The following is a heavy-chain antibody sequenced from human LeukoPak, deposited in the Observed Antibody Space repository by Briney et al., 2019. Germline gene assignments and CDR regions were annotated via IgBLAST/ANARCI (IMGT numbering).Heavy chain of an antibody. J-gene: IGHJ4*02. CDR3: ARGWSIAVAAH. V-gene: IGHV3-30*04. Sequence: GRSLRLSCAASGFTFSSYAMHWVRQAPGKGLEWVAVISYDGSNKYYADSVKGRFTISRDNSKNTLYLKMNSLRAEDTAVYYCARGWSIAVAAHWGQGTLVTVSS. D-gene: IGHD6-19*01. CDR1: GFTFSSYA. CDR2: ISYDGSNK.